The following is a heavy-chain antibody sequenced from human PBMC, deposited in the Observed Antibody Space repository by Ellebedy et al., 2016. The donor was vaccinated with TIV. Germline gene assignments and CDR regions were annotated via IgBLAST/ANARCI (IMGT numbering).Heavy chain of an antibody. V-gene: IGHV3-48*04. CDR1: GFTFSSYS. Sequence: GGSLRLSXAASGFTFSSYSMNWVRQAPGKGLEWVSYISSSSSTIYYADSVKGRFTISRDNSKNTLYLQMNSLRAEDTAIYYCAKGKLMVYAIFGRNWFDPWGQGTLVTVSS. D-gene: IGHD2-8*01. J-gene: IGHJ5*02. CDR2: ISSSSSTI. CDR3: AKGKLMVYAIFGRNWFDP.